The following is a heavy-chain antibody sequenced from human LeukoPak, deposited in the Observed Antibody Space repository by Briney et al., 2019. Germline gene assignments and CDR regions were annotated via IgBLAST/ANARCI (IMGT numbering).Heavy chain of an antibody. V-gene: IGHV3-15*01. J-gene: IGHJ6*03. CDR3: TTPIVVVPAARLGYYMDV. CDR1: GFTFSNAW. Sequence: GGSLRLSCAASGFTFSNAWMSWVRQAPGKGLEWVGRIKSKTDGGTADYAAPVKGRFTISRDDSKNTLYLQMNSLKTEVTAVYYCTTPIVVVPAARLGYYMDVWGKGTTVTVSS. D-gene: IGHD2-2*01. CDR2: IKSKTDGGTA.